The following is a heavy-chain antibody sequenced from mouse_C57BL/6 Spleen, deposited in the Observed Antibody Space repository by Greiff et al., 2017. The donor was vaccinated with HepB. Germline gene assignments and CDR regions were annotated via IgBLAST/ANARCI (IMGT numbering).Heavy chain of an antibody. J-gene: IGHJ4*01. CDR3: ARDYSGRGAMDY. CDR1: GFSLTSYG. D-gene: IGHD1-1*01. Sequence: QVQLQQSGPGLVAPSQSLSITCTVSGFSLTSYGVHWVRQPPGKGLEWLVVIWSDGSTTYNSALKSRLSISKDNSKSQVFLKMNSLQTDDTAMYYCARDYSGRGAMDYWGQGTSVTVSS. CDR2: IWSDGST. V-gene: IGHV2-6*03.